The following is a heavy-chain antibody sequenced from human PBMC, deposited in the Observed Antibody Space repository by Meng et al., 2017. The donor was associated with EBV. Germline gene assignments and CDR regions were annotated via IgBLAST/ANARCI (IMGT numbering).Heavy chain of an antibody. Sequence: QVRRQGSGPGLLKASGTLSLTFAGSGCIISSSNWWSWARPPPGKGLEWIGEIYDSGSTNYNPSLKSRVTISVDKSKNQFSLKLSSVTAADTAVYYCVGTRTGTPDYWGQGTLVTVSS. CDR1: GCIISSSNW. V-gene: IGHV4-4*02. D-gene: IGHD1-1*01. CDR3: VGTRTGTPDY. CDR2: IYDSGST. J-gene: IGHJ4*02.